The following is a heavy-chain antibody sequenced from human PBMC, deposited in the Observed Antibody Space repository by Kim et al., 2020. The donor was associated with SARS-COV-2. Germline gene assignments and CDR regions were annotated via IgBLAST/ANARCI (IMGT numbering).Heavy chain of an antibody. V-gene: IGHV4-34*01. J-gene: IGHJ6*02. CDR1: GGSFSGYY. CDR3: AGDGYCSSTSCDEGRGYYYGMDV. Sequence: SETLSLTCAVYGGSFSGYYWSWIRQPPGKGLEWIGEINHSGSTNYNPSLKSRVTISVDTSKNQFSLKLSSVTAAATAVYYCAGDGYCSSTSCDEGRGYYYGMDVWGQGTTVTVSS. D-gene: IGHD2-2*03. CDR2: INHSGST.